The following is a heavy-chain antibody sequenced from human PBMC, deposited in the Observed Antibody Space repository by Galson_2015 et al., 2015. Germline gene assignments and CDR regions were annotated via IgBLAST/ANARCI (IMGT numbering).Heavy chain of an antibody. Sequence: SVKVSCKASGGTFSSYAISWVRQAPGQGLEWMGGIIPIFGTANYAQKFQGRVTITADESTSTAYMELSSLRSEDTAVYYCARDKGQSCSSTSCYTGWFDPWGQGTLVTVSS. J-gene: IGHJ5*02. V-gene: IGHV1-69*13. CDR1: GGTFSSYA. D-gene: IGHD2-2*02. CDR2: IIPIFGTA. CDR3: ARDKGQSCSSTSCYTGWFDP.